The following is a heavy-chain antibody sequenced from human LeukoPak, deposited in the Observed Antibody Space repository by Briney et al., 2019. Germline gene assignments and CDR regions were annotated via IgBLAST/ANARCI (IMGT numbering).Heavy chain of an antibody. D-gene: IGHD6-19*01. CDR2: ISASSSI. CDR3: AKPAPSGYSSGWYGVAFDI. CDR1: GFTFSSYA. Sequence: GGSLRLSCAASGFTFSSYAMNWVRQAPGKGLEWVSGISASSSIYYAGSVKGRFTISRDNSKNTLYLQVNSLRADDTAVYYCAKPAPSGYSSGWYGVAFDIWGQGTMVTVSS. V-gene: IGHV3-23*01. J-gene: IGHJ3*02.